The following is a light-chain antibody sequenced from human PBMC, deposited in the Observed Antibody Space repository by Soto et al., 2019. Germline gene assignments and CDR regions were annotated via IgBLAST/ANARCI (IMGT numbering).Light chain of an antibody. CDR2: GNN. J-gene: IGLJ2*01. V-gene: IGLV1-44*01. Sequence: QSVLTQPPSASGTPGQRVTISCSGSSSNIGSNTVNWYQQLPGTAPKLLISGNNQRPSGVPDRFSGSKSGTSASLAISGLQTGDEADYYCGTWDSSLSVGVFGGGTQLTVL. CDR1: SSNIGSNT. CDR3: GTWDSSLSVGV.